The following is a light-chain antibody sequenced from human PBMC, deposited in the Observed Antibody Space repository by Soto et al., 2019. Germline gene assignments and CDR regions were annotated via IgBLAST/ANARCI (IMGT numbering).Light chain of an antibody. Sequence: EIVLTQSPGTLSLSPGERATLSCRASQSVSSSYLAWYQQKPGQAPRLLIYGASSRATGIPERFSGSGSGTDFTLTISRLEPEDFAVYYCQQFLSSPWTFGQGTKVEIE. CDR3: QQFLSSPWT. CDR2: GAS. J-gene: IGKJ1*01. V-gene: IGKV3-20*01. CDR1: QSVSSSY.